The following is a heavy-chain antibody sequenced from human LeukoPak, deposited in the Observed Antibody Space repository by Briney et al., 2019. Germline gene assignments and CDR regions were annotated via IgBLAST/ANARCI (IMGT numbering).Heavy chain of an antibody. J-gene: IGHJ4*02. CDR3: ARDRSGYDVFDY. D-gene: IGHD3-3*01. CDR2: INPSVGTS. Sequence: ASVKVSCKASGYAFTTYDINWMRQAPGHGLEWLGIINPSVGTSNYAQTFQGRVAMTGDTSTSTVYIDLSSWRSEDTAVYYCARDRSGYDVFDYWGQGTAVTVSS. CDR1: GYAFTTYD. V-gene: IGHV1-46*01.